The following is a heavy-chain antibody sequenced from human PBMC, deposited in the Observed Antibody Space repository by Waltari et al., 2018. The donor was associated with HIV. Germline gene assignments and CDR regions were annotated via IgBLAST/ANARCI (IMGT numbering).Heavy chain of an antibody. CDR2: ISWNGGNI. CDR3: AKGDSGSGSFRGNWFDP. V-gene: IGHV3-9*01. D-gene: IGHD1-26*01. J-gene: IGHJ5*02. CDR1: GFTFDAYA. Sequence: EVQLVESGGGLVQPGRSLRLSCVVSGFTFDAYALHWVRQLPGKDLQWVSGISWNGGNIAYADSVKGRFTISRDNAKNSLYPQMTSLRTEDTALYYCAKGDSGSGSFRGNWFDPWGQGTVVTVSS.